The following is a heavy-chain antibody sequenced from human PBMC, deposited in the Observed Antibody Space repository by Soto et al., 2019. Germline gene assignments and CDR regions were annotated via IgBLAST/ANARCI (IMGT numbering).Heavy chain of an antibody. Sequence: ASVKVSCKASGYTFTGYYMHWVRQAPGQRLEWMGWINPNSGGTNYAQKFQGWVTMTRDTSISTAYMELSRLRSDDTAVYYCARAGKIFGVVSPYYFDYWGQGTLVTVSS. CDR3: ARAGKIFGVVSPYYFDY. CDR1: GYTFTGYY. CDR2: INPNSGGT. V-gene: IGHV1-2*04. J-gene: IGHJ4*02. D-gene: IGHD3-3*01.